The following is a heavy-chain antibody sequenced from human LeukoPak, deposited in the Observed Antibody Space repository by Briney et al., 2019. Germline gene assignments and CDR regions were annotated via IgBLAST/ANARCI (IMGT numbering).Heavy chain of an antibody. CDR1: GFTFSSYE. CDR2: ISSSGSIT. D-gene: IGHD3-22*01. CDR3: ARVPLYYDSRGYSGVDVFDI. Sequence: GGSLRLSCAASGFTFSSYEMNWVRQAPGKGLEWVSYISSSGSITYYSASVKGRFTISRDNAKNSLYLQMNSLRVEDTAVYYCARVPLYYDSRGYSGVDVFDIWGQGTMVTVSS. V-gene: IGHV3-48*03. J-gene: IGHJ3*02.